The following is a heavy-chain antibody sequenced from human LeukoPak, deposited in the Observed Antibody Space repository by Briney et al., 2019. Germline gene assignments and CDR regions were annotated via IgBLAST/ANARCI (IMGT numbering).Heavy chain of an antibody. V-gene: IGHV3-30*02. J-gene: IGHJ4*02. CDR2: IRYDGTNK. Sequence: GGSLRLSCAASGFTFSSYGMHWVRQAPGKGLEWVAFIRYDGTNKYYADSVKGRFTISRDNSKNTLYLQMNSLRAEDTAVYYCARGRGMIAVAGIESSEFDYWGQGTLVTVSS. D-gene: IGHD6-19*01. CDR1: GFTFSSYG. CDR3: ARGRGMIAVAGIESSEFDY.